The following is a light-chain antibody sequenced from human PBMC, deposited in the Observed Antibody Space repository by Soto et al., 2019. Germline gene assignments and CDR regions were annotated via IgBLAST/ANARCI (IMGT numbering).Light chain of an antibody. J-gene: IGKJ1*01. V-gene: IGKV1-5*03. CDR1: QSISSW. Sequence: DIQMTQSPSTLSASVGDRVTITCRASQSISSWLAWYQQKPGKAPKLMIYKAYSLESRVPSRFSGSGSGTEFTPPISSLQPDDFATYYCQQYNSYSRTFGQGTKVEIK. CDR2: KAY. CDR3: QQYNSYSRT.